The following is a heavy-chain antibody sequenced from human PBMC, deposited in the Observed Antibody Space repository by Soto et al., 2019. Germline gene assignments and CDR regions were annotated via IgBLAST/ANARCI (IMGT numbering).Heavy chain of an antibody. J-gene: IGHJ1*01. D-gene: IGHD2-15*01. CDR1: GFTFDDYA. Sequence: EVQLVESGGGLVQPGRSLRLSCAASGFTFDDYAMHWVRQAPGKGLEWVSGISWNSGRIGYADSVKGRFTISRDNAKNSLYLQMNSLRAEDTALYYCAKDNEKGYCSCGSCFVGHFQHWGQGTLVTVSS. CDR2: ISWNSGRI. CDR3: AKDNEKGYCSCGSCFVGHFQH. V-gene: IGHV3-9*01.